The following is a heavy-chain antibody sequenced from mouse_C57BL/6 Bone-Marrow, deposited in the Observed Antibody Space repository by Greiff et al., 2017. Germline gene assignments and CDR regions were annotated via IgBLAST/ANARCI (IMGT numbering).Heavy chain of an antibody. D-gene: IGHD1-1*01. J-gene: IGHJ2*01. Sequence: EVHLVESGGGLVQPKGSLKLSCAASGFSFNTYAMNWVRQAPGKGLEWVARIRSKSNNYATYYADSVKDRFTISRDDSESMLYLQMNNLKTEDTAMYYCVRHYGSRSREDYFDYWGQGTTLTVSS. V-gene: IGHV10-1*01. CDR3: VRHYGSRSREDYFDY. CDR2: IRSKSNNYAT. CDR1: GFSFNTYA.